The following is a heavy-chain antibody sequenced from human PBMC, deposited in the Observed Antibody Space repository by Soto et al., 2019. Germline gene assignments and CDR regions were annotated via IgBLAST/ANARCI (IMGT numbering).Heavy chain of an antibody. CDR3: VRDRSEGYSRYFLDY. V-gene: IGHV1-69*13. D-gene: IGHD1-26*01. Sequence: GAAVMPSSEGAVRTLCRDRTNWAEPAPGQGLEWMGETITIFGTANYAQKLQGRVTVTADESTSTAYMELSSLRSEDTAVYYCVRDRSEGYSRYFLDYSGQRSLVTVSS. CDR1: VRTLCRDR. CDR2: TITIFGTA. J-gene: IGHJ4*02.